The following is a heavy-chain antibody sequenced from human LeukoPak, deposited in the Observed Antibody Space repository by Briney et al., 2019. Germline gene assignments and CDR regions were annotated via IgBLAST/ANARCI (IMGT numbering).Heavy chain of an antibody. J-gene: IGHJ4*02. CDR2: IYYSGST. Sequence: SENLSLTCTVSGGSISSSSYYWGWIRQPPGKGLEWIGSIYYSGSTHYNPSLKSRVTISVDTSKNQFSLKLSSVTAADTAVYYCARVVSGSYRLDYWGQGTLVTVSS. CDR1: GGSISSSSYY. D-gene: IGHD1-26*01. CDR3: ARVVSGSYRLDY. V-gene: IGHV4-39*01.